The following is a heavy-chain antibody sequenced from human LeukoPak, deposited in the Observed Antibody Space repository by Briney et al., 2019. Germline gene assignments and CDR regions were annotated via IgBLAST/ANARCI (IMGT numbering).Heavy chain of an antibody. D-gene: IGHD4-17*01. CDR3: ARRVTVTTDYFDY. J-gene: IGHJ4*02. Sequence: SETLSLTCAVSGYSLSSDYYWGWIRQPPGKGLEYIGSIYHRGSIYYNPSLKSRVTISVDASKNQFSLKLSSVTAADTAVYFCARRVTVTTDYFDYWGQGTLVTVSS. V-gene: IGHV4-38-2*01. CDR1: GYSLSSDYY. CDR2: IYHRGSI.